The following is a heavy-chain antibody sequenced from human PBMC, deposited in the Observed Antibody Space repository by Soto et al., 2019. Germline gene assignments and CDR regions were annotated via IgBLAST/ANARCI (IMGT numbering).Heavy chain of an antibody. V-gene: IGHV4-39*01. CDR3: ARPIPLYASGSSRFDP. D-gene: IGHD3-10*01. CDR2: VDYSGST. J-gene: IGHJ5*02. Sequence: SETLSLTCTVSGDSISTSDYYWGWIRQPPGKGLEWLGTVDYSGSTNYNPSLKGRVTISVVPSRNQFSLRLTSVTAADTAVDYCARPIPLYASGSSRFDPWGKG. CDR1: GDSISTSDYY.